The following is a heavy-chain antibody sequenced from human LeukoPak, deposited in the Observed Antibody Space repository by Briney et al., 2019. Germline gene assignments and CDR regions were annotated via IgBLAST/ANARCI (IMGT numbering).Heavy chain of an antibody. CDR3: ARQIQLWLGSYYFDY. J-gene: IGHJ4*02. V-gene: IGHV4-34*01. CDR1: GGYY. Sequence: SETLSLTCAVYGGYYWSWIRQPPGKGLEWIGEINHSGSTNYNPSLKSRVTISVDTSKNQFSLKLSSVTAADTAVYYCARQIQLWLGSYYFDYWGQGTLVTVSS. CDR2: INHSGST. D-gene: IGHD5-18*01.